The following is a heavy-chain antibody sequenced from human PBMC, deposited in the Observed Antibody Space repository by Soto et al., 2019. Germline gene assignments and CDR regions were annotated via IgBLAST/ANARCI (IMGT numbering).Heavy chain of an antibody. J-gene: IGHJ5*02. CDR3: ARGSDYYDSSGYYRNWFDP. Sequence: QVQLVQSGAEVKKPGSSVKVSCKASGGTFSSYAISWVRQAPGQGLEWMGGIIPIFGTANYAQKFQGRVTITADESTSTAYMELSSLSSEDTAVYYCARGSDYYDSSGYYRNWFDPWGQGTLVTVSS. V-gene: IGHV1-69*01. CDR1: GGTFSSYA. D-gene: IGHD3-22*01. CDR2: IIPIFGTA.